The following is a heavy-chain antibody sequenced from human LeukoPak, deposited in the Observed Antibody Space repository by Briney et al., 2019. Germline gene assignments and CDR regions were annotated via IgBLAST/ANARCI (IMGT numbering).Heavy chain of an antibody. CDR3: ARDTSGYNDY. V-gene: IGHV3-48*01. Sequence: PGGSLRLSCVASGFSFNDYSMNWVRQAPGKGLEWISYITSSSSSIYYADSVKGRFTISRDNAKNSLYLQMNSLRAEDTAVYYCARDTSGYNDYWGQGTLVTVSS. CDR1: GFSFNDYS. D-gene: IGHD3-22*01. CDR2: ITSSSSSI. J-gene: IGHJ4*02.